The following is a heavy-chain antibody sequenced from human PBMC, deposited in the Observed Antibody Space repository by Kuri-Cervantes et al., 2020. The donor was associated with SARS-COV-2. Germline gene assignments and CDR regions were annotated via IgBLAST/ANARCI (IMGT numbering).Heavy chain of an antibody. J-gene: IGHJ4*02. CDR1: GFTFSSYA. V-gene: IGHV3-23*01. D-gene: IGHD5-12*01. Sequence: GESLKISCAASGFTFSSYAMSWVRQAPGKGLEWVSAISGSGGSTYYADSVKGRFTISRDNSKNTLYLQMNSLRAEDTAVYYCAKDTSIVATNFYFDYWGQGTLVTVSS. CDR2: ISGSGGST. CDR3: AKDTSIVATNFYFDY.